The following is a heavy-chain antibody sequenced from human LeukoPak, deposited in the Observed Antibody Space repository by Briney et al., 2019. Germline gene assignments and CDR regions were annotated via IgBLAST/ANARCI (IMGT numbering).Heavy chain of an antibody. J-gene: IGHJ4*02. Sequence: PSETLSLTCTVSGDSISSSDYYWSWIRQPPGKELEWIASINYGGTTYYNPSLKSRATISVDTSKNQFSLRLSSVTAADTAVYLCARYVVYGSGKYYFDYWGQGSLVTVSS. V-gene: IGHV4-39*01. CDR2: INYGGTT. CDR3: ARYVVYGSGKYYFDY. CDR1: GDSISSSDYY. D-gene: IGHD3-10*01.